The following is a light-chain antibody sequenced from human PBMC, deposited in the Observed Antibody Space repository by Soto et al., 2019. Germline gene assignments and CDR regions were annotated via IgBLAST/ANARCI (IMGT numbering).Light chain of an antibody. V-gene: IGKV1-5*01. Sequence: DIQMTQSPSTLSASVGDRATITCRASQSISSWLAWYQQKPGKAPKLLIYDASSLESGVPSRFSGSGSGTEFTLTIISLQPDDFATYYCQQYNSYWYTFGQGTKVDIK. CDR2: DAS. J-gene: IGKJ2*01. CDR1: QSISSW. CDR3: QQYNSYWYT.